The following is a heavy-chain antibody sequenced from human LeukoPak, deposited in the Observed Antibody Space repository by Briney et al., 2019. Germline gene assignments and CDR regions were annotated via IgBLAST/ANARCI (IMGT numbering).Heavy chain of an antibody. J-gene: IGHJ2*01. CDR1: GDFISSSSYY. D-gene: IGHD4/OR15-4a*01. CDR2: IYYAGST. CDR3: ARGRRIVVLPGRGYFDL. V-gene: IGHV4-39*02. Sequence: SETLSLTCNVSGDFISSSSYYWSWIRVPPGKGLEWIGSIYYAGSTYYNPSLKSRVTLSVDTSTNHFSLNIKSVTAADTAMYYCARGRRIVVLPGRGYFDLWGRGTLVTVSS.